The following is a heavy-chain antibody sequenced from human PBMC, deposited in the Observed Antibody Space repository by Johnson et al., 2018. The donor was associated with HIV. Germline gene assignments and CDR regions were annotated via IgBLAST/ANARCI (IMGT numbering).Heavy chain of an antibody. CDR1: GFTFSDYS. J-gene: IGHJ3*01. Sequence: QEKLVESGGNVVQPGRSQRLSCAASGFTFSDYSMHWVRQAPGKGLEWVAIISNDGSNTYFADSVKGRFTISRDNSKNTLYLQMSSLRPEDTAVHYCAKDGYRAALDVWGQGTMVTVST. CDR2: ISNDGSNT. D-gene: IGHD5-24*01. CDR3: AKDGYRAALDV. V-gene: IGHV3-30*15.